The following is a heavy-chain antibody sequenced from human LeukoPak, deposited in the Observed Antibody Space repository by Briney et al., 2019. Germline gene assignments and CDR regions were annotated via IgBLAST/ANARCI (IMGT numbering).Heavy chain of an antibody. Sequence: ASVKVSCKASGYTFTSYDINWVRQATGQGLEWMGWMNPNSGNTGYAQKFQGRVTMTRNTSISTAYMELSSLRSEDTAVYYCATTRITMVRGVLGYWGQGTLVTVSS. D-gene: IGHD3-10*01. CDR2: MNPNSGNT. CDR1: GYTFTSYD. CDR3: ATTRITMVRGVLGY. V-gene: IGHV1-8*01. J-gene: IGHJ4*02.